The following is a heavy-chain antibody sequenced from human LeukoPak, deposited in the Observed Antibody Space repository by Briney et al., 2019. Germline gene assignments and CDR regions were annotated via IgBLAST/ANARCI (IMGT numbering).Heavy chain of an antibody. CDR1: GFTFSGYE. D-gene: IGHD1-14*01. CDR2: INTDGSST. V-gene: IGHV3-74*01. J-gene: IGHJ4*02. Sequence: GGSLRLSCAASGFTFSGYEMNWVRQAPGKGLVWVSRINTDGSSTNYADSVKGRFTISRDNAMNTLYLQMSNLRAEDTAVYYCASRTGVYWGQGTLVSVSS. CDR3: ASRTGVY.